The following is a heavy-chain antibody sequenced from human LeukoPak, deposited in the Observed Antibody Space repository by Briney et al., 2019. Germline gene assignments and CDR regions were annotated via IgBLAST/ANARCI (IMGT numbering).Heavy chain of an antibody. CDR2: INPDSGGT. CDR3: ARVVYSSSMYYFVY. Sequence: GAPVKVSCKASGYTFTGYFMHWVRQAPGQGLVWMGWINPDSGGTAYAQKFQGRVTMTRDPSISTAYMELSRLRSDDTAVYYCARVVYSSSMYYFVYWGQGPVLTFSS. V-gene: IGHV1-2*02. D-gene: IGHD6-13*01. J-gene: IGHJ4*02. CDR1: GYTFTGYF.